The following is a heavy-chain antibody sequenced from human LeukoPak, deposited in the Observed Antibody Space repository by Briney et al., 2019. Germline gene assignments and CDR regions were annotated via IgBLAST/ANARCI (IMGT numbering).Heavy chain of an antibody. CDR1: GGSFSGYY. CDR3: ATAPRNITMIVDDY. CDR2: INHSGST. V-gene: IGHV4-34*01. Sequence: PSETLSLTCAVYGGSFSGYYWSWIRQPPGKGLEWIGEINHSGSTNYNPSLKSRVTISVDTSKNQFSLKLSSVTAADTAVYYCATAPRNITMIVDDYWGQGTLVTVSS. J-gene: IGHJ4*02. D-gene: IGHD3-22*01.